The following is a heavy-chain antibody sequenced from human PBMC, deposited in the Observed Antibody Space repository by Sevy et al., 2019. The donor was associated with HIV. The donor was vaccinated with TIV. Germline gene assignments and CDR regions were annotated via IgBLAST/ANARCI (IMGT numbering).Heavy chain of an antibody. CDR1: GFTFSSYA. V-gene: IGHV3-23*01. CDR2: ISGSGGST. J-gene: IGHJ4*02. D-gene: IGHD3-22*01. Sequence: GGSLRLSCAASGFTFSSYAMSWVRQAPGKGLEWVSAISGSGGSTYYADSVKGRLTISRDNSKNTLYRHMNSLRAEDTAVYYCAKATRYYYDSSGYPQDRYFDYWGQGTLVTVSS. CDR3: AKATRYYYDSSGYPQDRYFDY.